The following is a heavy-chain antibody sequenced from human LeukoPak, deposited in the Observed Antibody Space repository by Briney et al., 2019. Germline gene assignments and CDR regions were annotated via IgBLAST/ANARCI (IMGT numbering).Heavy chain of an antibody. Sequence: GGSLRLSCAASGFTFSDYYMSWIRQAPGKGLEWVSYISSSSSYTNYADSVKGRFTISRDNAKNSLYLQMNSLRAEDTAVYYCARAGDSSSWYASGADYWGQGTTVTVSS. V-gene: IGHV3-11*06. D-gene: IGHD6-13*01. CDR1: GFTFSDYY. CDR3: ARAGDSSSWYASGADY. J-gene: IGHJ4*03. CDR2: ISSSSSYT.